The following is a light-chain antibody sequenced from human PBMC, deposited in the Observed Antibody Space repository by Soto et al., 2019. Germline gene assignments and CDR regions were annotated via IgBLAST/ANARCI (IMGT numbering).Light chain of an antibody. CDR3: QQYGSSPWT. CDR2: GAS. Sequence: EIVLTQSPGTLSLSPGERATLSCRASQSVSSSYLAWYQQKPGQAPRPLIYGASSRAIGIPDRFSGSGSGTDLTLTISRLEPEDSAVYYCQQYGSSPWTFGQGTKVEIK. J-gene: IGKJ1*01. V-gene: IGKV3-20*01. CDR1: QSVSSSY.